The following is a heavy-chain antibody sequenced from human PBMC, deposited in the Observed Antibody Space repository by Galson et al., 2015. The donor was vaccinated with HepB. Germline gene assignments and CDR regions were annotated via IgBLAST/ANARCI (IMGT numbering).Heavy chain of an antibody. V-gene: IGHV6-1*01. CDR2: TYYRSKWYN. J-gene: IGHJ4*02. CDR1: GDSVSSNSAA. CDR3: ARGLGITMISFDY. Sequence: CAISGDSVSSNSAAWNWIRQSPPRGLEWLGRTYYRSKWYNDYAVSVKSRITINPDTSKNQFSLQLNSVTPEVTAVYYCARGLGITMISFDYWGQGTLVTVSS. D-gene: IGHD3-22*01.